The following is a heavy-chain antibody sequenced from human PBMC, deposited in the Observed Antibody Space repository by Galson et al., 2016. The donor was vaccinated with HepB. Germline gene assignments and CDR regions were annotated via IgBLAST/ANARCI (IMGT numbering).Heavy chain of an antibody. CDR1: GFIFSYDW. V-gene: IGHV3-74*01. J-gene: IGHJ4*02. CDR3: AKGGPEGTGTLDS. CDR2: IDEDGSET. Sequence: SLRLSCAASGFIFSYDWMHWVRQTEGRGLTYIAHIDEDGSETSYADSVKGRFTISRDNAMDMVYLQMDRLRAGDTGVYFCAKGGPEGTGTLDSWGQGTQVTVSS. D-gene: IGHD1-1*01.